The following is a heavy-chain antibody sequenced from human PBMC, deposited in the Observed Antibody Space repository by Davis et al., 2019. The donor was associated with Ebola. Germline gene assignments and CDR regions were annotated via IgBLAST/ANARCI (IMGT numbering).Heavy chain of an antibody. CDR2: IYYSGST. CDR1: GGSISSSSYY. J-gene: IGHJ5*02. V-gene: IGHV4-39*01. CDR3: ARTAFWSGYYNNWFDP. D-gene: IGHD3-3*01. Sequence: MPSETLSLTCTVSGGSISSSSYYWGWIRQPPGKGLEWIGSIYYSGSTYYNPSLKSRVTISVDTSKNQFSLKLSSVTAADTAVYYCARTAFWSGYYNNWFDPWGQGTLVTVSS.